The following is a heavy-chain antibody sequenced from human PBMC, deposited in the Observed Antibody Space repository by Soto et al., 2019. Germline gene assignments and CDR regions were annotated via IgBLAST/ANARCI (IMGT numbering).Heavy chain of an antibody. CDR3: AKDGYYDFWSGYYFDY. CDR1: GFTFSSYA. CDR2: ISGSGGST. D-gene: IGHD3-3*01. J-gene: IGHJ4*02. Sequence: EVQLLESGGGLVQPGGSLRLSCAASGFTFSSYAMSWVRQAPGKGLEWVSAISGSGGSTYYADSVKGRFTISRDNSNNTLYLQMNSLRAEDTAVYYCAKDGYYDFWSGYYFDYWGQGTLVTVSS. V-gene: IGHV3-23*01.